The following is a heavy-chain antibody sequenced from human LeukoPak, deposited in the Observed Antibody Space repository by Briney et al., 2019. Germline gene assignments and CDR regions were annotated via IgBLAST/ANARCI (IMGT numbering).Heavy chain of an antibody. J-gene: IGHJ5*02. CDR2: MNPNSGYT. CDR3: AREQEFYYGSGSSNWFDP. Sequence: ASVKVSCKASGYSFSNFDIHWVRQATGQGLEWMGWMNPNSGYTGSGQKFQGRLTMTRNTSTNTAYMELSSLRSEDTAVYYCAREQEFYYGSGSSNWFDPWGQGTLVTVSS. CDR1: GYSFSNFD. D-gene: IGHD3-10*01. V-gene: IGHV1-8*01.